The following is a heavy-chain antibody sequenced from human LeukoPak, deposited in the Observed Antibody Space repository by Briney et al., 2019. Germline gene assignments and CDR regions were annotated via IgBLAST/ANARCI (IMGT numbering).Heavy chain of an antibody. CDR3: ARRVPSGSESYDFDY. D-gene: IGHD3-10*01. V-gene: IGHV4-4*02. CDR2: IWHSGST. J-gene: IGHJ4*02. Sequence: PSETLSLTCAVSGGSISSNNWWIWVRQPPGKGLEWIGEIWHSGSTNYNPSLKSRVTISVDKSKNQFSLKLTSVTAADTAVYYCARRVPSGSESYDFDYRGQGTLVTVSS. CDR1: GGSISSNNW.